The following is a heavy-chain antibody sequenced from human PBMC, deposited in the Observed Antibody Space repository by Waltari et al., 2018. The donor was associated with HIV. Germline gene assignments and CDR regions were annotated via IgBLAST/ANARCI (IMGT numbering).Heavy chain of an antibody. CDR2: IYYSGST. CDR3: ALLRMGY. V-gene: IGHV4-39*01. D-gene: IGHD1-26*01. CDR1: GGSISSSTYY. J-gene: IGHJ4*02. Sequence: GGSISSSTYYWGWIRQPPGKGLEWIGSIYYSGSTYYNPSLKSRVTISVDTSKNQFSLKLTSVTAADTAVYYCALLRMGYWGQGTLVTVSS.